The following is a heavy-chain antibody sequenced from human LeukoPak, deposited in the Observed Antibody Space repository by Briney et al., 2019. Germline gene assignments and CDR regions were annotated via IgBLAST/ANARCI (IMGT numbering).Heavy chain of an antibody. D-gene: IGHD5-18*01. CDR2: IIPILGIA. J-gene: IGHJ5*02. CDR3: AVSGYSYRNNWFDP. Sequence: GASVKVPCKASGGTFSSYAIRLVRQAPGQGLEWMGRIIPILGIANYAQKFQGRVTITADKSTSTAYMELSSLRSEDTAVYYCAVSGYSYRNNWFDPWGQRTLVTVSS. CDR1: GGTFSSYA. V-gene: IGHV1-69*04.